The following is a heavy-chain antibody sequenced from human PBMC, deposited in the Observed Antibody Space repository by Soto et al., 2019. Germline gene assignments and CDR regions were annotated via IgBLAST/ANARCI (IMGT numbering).Heavy chain of an antibody. CDR3: ASPKIAFYNWFDP. CDR2: IYYSGST. J-gene: IGHJ5*02. D-gene: IGHD3-3*02. CDR1: GGSISSSSYY. V-gene: IGHV4-39*01. Sequence: SETLSLTCTVSGGSISSSSYYWGWIRQPPGKGLEWIGSIYYSGSTYYNPSLKSRVTISVDTSKNQFSLKLSSVTAADTAVYYCASPKIAFYNWFDPWGQGTLVIVSS.